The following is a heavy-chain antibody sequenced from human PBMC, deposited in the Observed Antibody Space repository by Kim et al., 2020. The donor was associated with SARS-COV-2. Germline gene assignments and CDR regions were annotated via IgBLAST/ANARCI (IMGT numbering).Heavy chain of an antibody. CDR2: STL. J-gene: IGHJ4*02. Sequence: STLYDAESMKGRFTSTRDNDKNTLCQQMNSLREEDKAVYYCAATGDSSHYWGQGTLVTVSS. CDR3: AATGDSSHY. D-gene: IGHD7-27*01. V-gene: IGHV3-48*02.